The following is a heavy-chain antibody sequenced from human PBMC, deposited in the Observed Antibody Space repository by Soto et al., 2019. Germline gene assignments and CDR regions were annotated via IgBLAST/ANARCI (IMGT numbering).Heavy chain of an antibody. J-gene: IGHJ5*02. CDR3: ARDGASRSTIFGVVDEPIDP. V-gene: IGHV1-18*01. D-gene: IGHD3-3*01. Sequence: QVQLVQSGAEVKKPGASVKVSCKASGYTFTSYGISWVRQAPGQGLEWMGWISAYNGNTNYAQKLQGRGTMTTDTTTSTAYMDLRSLRSDDTAVYYCARDGASRSTIFGVVDEPIDPLGQGTLVTVAS. CDR2: ISAYNGNT. CDR1: GYTFTSYG.